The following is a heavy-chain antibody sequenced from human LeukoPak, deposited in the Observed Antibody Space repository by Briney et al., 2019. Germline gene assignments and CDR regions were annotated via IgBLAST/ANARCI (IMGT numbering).Heavy chain of an antibody. CDR3: ARRQARPTVTWYFDL. CDR1: GGFISSYY. J-gene: IGHJ2*01. CDR2: IYYTGST. D-gene: IGHD4-17*01. V-gene: IGHV4-59*08. Sequence: SETLSPTCAVSGGFISSYYWSWIRQPPGKGLEWIGYIYYTGSTNYNPSLKSRVTISLDTSKNQFSLKLSSVTAADMAVYYCARRQARPTVTWYFDLWGRGTLVTVSS.